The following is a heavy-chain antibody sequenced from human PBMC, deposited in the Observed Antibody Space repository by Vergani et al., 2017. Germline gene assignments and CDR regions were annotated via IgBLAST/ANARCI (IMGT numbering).Heavy chain of an antibody. J-gene: IGHJ5*02. D-gene: IGHD6-19*01. CDR1: GGSISSYY. CDR2: IYYSGST. Sequence: QLQLQESGSGLVKPSQTLSLTCAVSGGSISSYYWSWIRQPPGKGLEWIGYIYYSGSTNYNPSLKSRVTISVDTSKNQFSLKLSSVTAADTAVYYCASDTHSGQRADRWGQGILVTVTS. CDR3: ASDTHSGQRADR. V-gene: IGHV4-59*01.